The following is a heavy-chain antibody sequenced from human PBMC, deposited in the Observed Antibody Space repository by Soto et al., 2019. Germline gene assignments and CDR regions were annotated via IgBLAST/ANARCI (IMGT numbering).Heavy chain of an antibody. CDR1: GGSISSGGYY. J-gene: IGHJ4*02. V-gene: IGHV4-31*03. CDR2: IYYSGST. CDR3: ARDDLDSSGYYYKYVY. D-gene: IGHD3-22*01. Sequence: QVQLQESGPGLVKPSQTLSLTCTVSGGSISSGGYYWSWIRQHPGKGLEWIGYIYYSGSTYYNPSLKSRVTISVDTSKNQFSLKLSSVTAADTAVYYCARDDLDSSGYYYKYVYWGQGTLVTVSS.